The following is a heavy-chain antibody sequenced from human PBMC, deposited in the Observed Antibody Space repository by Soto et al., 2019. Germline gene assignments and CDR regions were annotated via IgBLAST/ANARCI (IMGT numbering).Heavy chain of an antibody. CDR3: ASPRGASFMDV. CDR2: ISGSGGST. J-gene: IGHJ6*02. D-gene: IGHD3-10*01. CDR1: GFTFSSYA. V-gene: IGHV3-23*01. Sequence: GESLKISCAASGFTFSSYAMSWVRQAPGKGLEWVSAISGSGGSTYYADSVKGRFTISRDNSKNTLYLQMNSLRAEDTAVYYCASPRGASFMDVWGQGTTVTVSS.